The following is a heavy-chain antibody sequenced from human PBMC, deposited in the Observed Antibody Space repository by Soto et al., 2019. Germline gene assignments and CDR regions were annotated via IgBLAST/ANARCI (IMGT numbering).Heavy chain of an antibody. CDR3: ARTAARQGYFDY. Sequence: QVQLVQSGAEVKKPGASVKVSCKASGYTFTSYYMHWVRQAPGQGLEWMGIINPSGGSTSYAQKFRGRVTMTRDTATSTVYMELSSLRSEDTAVYYCARTAARQGYFDYWGQGTLVTVSS. J-gene: IGHJ4*02. D-gene: IGHD6-6*01. V-gene: IGHV1-46*01. CDR2: INPSGGST. CDR1: GYTFTSYY.